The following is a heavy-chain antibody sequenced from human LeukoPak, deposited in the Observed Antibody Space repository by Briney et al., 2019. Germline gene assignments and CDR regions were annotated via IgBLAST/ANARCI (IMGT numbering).Heavy chain of an antibody. J-gene: IGHJ4*02. V-gene: IGHV1-2*02. CDR2: INPNSGGT. CDR3: ARDVRASGDTAMAGGY. D-gene: IGHD5-18*01. CDR1: GYTFTGYY. Sequence: GASVKVSCKASGYTFTGYYMHWVRQAPGQGLEWMGWINPNSGGTNYAQKFQGRVTMTRDTSISTAHMELSRLRSDDTAVYYCARDVRASGDTAMAGGYWGQGTLVTVSS.